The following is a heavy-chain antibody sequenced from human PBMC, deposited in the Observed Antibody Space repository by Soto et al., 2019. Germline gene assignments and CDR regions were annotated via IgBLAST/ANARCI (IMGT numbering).Heavy chain of an antibody. CDR1: GFLFSEHY. V-gene: IGHV3-15*05. CDR2: IKSKTEDGTT. CDR3: TTGFTIFGVLNPFDY. Sequence: GGALKLSRVASGFLFSEHYMDWVRTAPGKGLEWVGRIKSKTEDGTTDYAAPVKGRFTISRDDSKNTLYLQMNSLKTEDTAVYYCTTGFTIFGVLNPFDYWGQGTLVTVSS. D-gene: IGHD3-3*01. J-gene: IGHJ4*02.